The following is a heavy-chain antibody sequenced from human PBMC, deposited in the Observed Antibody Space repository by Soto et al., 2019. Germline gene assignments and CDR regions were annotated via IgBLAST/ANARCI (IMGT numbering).Heavy chain of an antibody. CDR1: GFTFSSYW. Sequence: EVQLVESGGGLVQPGGSLRLSCAASGFTFSSYWMSWVRQAPGKGLEWVANIKQDGSDKYYVDSVKGRFTISRDNAKNSLYLQMNSLRAVDTAVYFCARVQSLAVVYWGQGTLVTVSS. CDR3: ARVQSLAVVY. CDR2: IKQDGSDK. J-gene: IGHJ4*02. V-gene: IGHV3-7*01. D-gene: IGHD6-19*01.